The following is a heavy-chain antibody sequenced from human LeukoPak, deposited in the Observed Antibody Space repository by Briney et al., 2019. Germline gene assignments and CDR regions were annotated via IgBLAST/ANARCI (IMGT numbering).Heavy chain of an antibody. Sequence: GGSLRLSCAASGFTFSSYSMNWVRQAPGKGLEWVSSISSSSSYIYYADSVKGRFTIPRDNAKNSLYLQMNSLRAENTAVYYCARDRIAAPYYYYMDVWGKGTTVTVSS. D-gene: IGHD6-6*01. CDR2: ISSSSSYI. V-gene: IGHV3-21*01. CDR1: GFTFSSYS. CDR3: ARDRIAAPYYYYMDV. J-gene: IGHJ6*03.